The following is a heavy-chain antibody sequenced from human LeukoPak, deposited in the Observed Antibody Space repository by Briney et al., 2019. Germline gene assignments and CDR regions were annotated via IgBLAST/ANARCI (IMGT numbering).Heavy chain of an antibody. V-gene: IGHV4-59*08. Sequence: SETLSLTCTVSTGAISGYYWSWIRQPPGKGLEWIGYIYYSGSTNYNPSLQSRVTISVDTSNNQFSLRLRSVTAADTAVYYCVRQRGRRVWFDPWGQGTLVTVSS. D-gene: IGHD3-10*01. CDR1: TGAISGYY. CDR3: VRQRGRRVWFDP. J-gene: IGHJ5*02. CDR2: IYYSGST.